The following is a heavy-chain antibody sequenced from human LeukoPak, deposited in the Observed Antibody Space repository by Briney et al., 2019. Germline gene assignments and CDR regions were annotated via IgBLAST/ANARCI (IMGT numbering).Heavy chain of an antibody. D-gene: IGHD6-19*01. CDR3: ARDGVAGGFDF. J-gene: IGHJ4*02. CDR1: GGSIGSYY. CDR2: IHYSGST. Sequence: SETLSLTCTVSGGSIGSYYWNWIRQAPGKGLEWIGYIHYSGSTNHNSSLKSRVTISVDTSKNQYSLKLNSVTAADTAVYYCARDGVAGGFDFWGQGTLVTDSS. V-gene: IGHV4-59*01.